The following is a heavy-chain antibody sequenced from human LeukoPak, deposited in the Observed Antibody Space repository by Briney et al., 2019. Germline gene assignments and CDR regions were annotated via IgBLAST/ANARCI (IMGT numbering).Heavy chain of an antibody. D-gene: IGHD3-3*01. CDR2: IYSSGTT. V-gene: IGHV4-30-4*01. J-gene: IGHJ4*02. Sequence: SQTLSLTCTVSGGSISSGDYYWSWIRQPPGKGLQWIGYIYSSGTTYYNPSLKSRVTISVDTSKNQFSLKLSSVTAADTAVYYCARSTYYDFWSGYRLDYWGQGTLVTVSS. CDR1: GGSISSGDYY. CDR3: ARSTYYDFWSGYRLDY.